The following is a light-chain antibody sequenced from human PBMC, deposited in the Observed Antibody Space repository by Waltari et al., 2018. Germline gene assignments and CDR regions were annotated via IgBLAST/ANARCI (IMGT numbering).Light chain of an antibody. CDR2: KVS. Sequence: DVVMTQSPLSLPITPGQPASMTCRSSQSLLHSNGNTYLSWFLQKPGQPPRRLIYKVSNRDSGVPDRFSGSGAGTDFTLKISRVVAEDVGVYYCMQGTHFPPWTFGQGTKVEIK. CDR3: MQGTHFPPWT. J-gene: IGKJ1*01. V-gene: IGKV2-30*02. CDR1: QSLLHSNGNTY.